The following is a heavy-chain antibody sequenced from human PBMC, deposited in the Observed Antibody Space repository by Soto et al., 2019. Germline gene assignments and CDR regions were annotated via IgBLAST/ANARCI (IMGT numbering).Heavy chain of an antibody. CDR1: GGSISGYY. CDR3: ARDSAVGSSKRGFEY. D-gene: IGHD2-2*01. Sequence: VQLQESGPRLVRPSENLSLSCTVSGGSISGYYWNWIRQPPGRGLEWIGYISNTGNTNYNSSLKSRVSISVDTSKNQVSLNLRAVTAEDTALYYCARDSAVGSSKRGFEYWGQGTLVTVSS. V-gene: IGHV4-59*01. J-gene: IGHJ4*02. CDR2: ISNTGNT.